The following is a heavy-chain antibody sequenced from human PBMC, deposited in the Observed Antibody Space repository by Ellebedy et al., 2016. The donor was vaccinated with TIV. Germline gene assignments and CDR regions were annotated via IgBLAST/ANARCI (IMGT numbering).Heavy chain of an antibody. CDR2: INHSGST. Sequence: SETLSLXXAVYGGSFSGYYWTWIRQPPGKGLEWIGEINHSGSTNYNPSLKSRVTISVDTSKNQFSLKLRSVTAAGTAVYYCARGQGRRKATDYWGQGTLVTVSS. CDR3: ARGQGRRKATDY. D-gene: IGHD5-12*01. V-gene: IGHV4-34*01. CDR1: GGSFSGYY. J-gene: IGHJ4*02.